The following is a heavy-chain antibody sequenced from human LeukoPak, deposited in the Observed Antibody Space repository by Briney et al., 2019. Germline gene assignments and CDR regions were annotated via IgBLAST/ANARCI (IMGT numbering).Heavy chain of an antibody. CDR2: ISAYNGNT. J-gene: IGHJ6*02. CDR1: GYTSTSYG. D-gene: IGHD1-26*01. Sequence: ASVKVSCKASGYTSTSYGISWVRQAPGQGLEWMGWISAYNGNTNYAQKFQGRVTMTTDTSTSTAYMELRSLRSDDTAVYYCASSAYFGGMDVWGQGTTVTVPS. V-gene: IGHV1-18*01. CDR3: ASSAYFGGMDV.